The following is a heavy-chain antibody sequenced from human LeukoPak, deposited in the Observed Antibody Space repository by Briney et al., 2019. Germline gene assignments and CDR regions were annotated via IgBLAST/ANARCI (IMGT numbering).Heavy chain of an antibody. CDR2: IWYDGSNK. D-gene: IGHD3-22*01. CDR3: ARDPYYDSSGYYPPPPGYGMDV. Sequence: GGSLRLSCAASGFTFSSYGMHWVRQAPGKGLEWVAVIWYDGSNKYYADSVKGRFTISRDNSKNTLYLQMNSLRAEDTAVYYCARDPYYDSSGYYPPPPGYGMDVWGQGTTVTVSS. CDR1: GFTFSSYG. V-gene: IGHV3-33*01. J-gene: IGHJ6*02.